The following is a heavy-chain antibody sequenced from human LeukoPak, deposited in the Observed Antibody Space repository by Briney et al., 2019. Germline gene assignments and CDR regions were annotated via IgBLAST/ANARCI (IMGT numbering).Heavy chain of an antibody. CDR2: IRSKGHGGTT. Sequence: PGGSLRLSCAASGFIFSNAWMSWVRQAPGKGLEWVGFIRSKGHGGTTEYAASVKGRFTISRDDSKSIAFLQMNTLKTEDTAVYYCTTSLGYCSSTSCFDFDSWGQGTLVSVSS. V-gene: IGHV3-49*04. D-gene: IGHD2-2*01. CDR1: GFIFSNAW. J-gene: IGHJ4*02. CDR3: TTSLGYCSSTSCFDFDS.